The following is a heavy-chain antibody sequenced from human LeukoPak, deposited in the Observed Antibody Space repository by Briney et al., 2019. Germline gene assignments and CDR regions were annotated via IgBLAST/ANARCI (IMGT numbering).Heavy chain of an antibody. D-gene: IGHD4-17*01. CDR1: GSTFNSYS. CDR3: AREPTVTTSWGPKALGY. Sequence: PGGSLRLSCAASGSTFNSYSMHWVRQAPGKGLEWVTAISDDETYKFYADSVKGRFTISRDNSKNTLYLQMNSLRAEDTAVYYCAREPTVTTSWGPKALGYWGQGTLVTVSS. J-gene: IGHJ4*02. V-gene: IGHV3-30*14. CDR2: ISDDETYK.